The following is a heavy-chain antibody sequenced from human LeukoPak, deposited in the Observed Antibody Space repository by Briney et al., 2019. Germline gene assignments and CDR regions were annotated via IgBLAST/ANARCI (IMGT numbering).Heavy chain of an antibody. D-gene: IGHD3-10*01. CDR3: ARAMEWFGELFYFDY. V-gene: IGHV3-21*01. CDR1: GFTFSSYS. J-gene: IGHJ4*02. CDR2: ISSSSSYI. Sequence: GGSLRLSCAASGFTFSSYSMNWVRQAPGKGLEWVSSISSSSSYIYYADSVKGRFTISRDNAKNSLYLQTNSLRAEDTAVYYCARAMEWFGELFYFDYWGQGTLVTVSS.